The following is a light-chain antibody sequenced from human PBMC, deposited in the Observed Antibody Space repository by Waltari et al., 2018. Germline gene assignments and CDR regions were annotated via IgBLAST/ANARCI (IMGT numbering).Light chain of an antibody. J-gene: IGLJ2*01. V-gene: IGLV2-18*02. CDR1: SSDGNFSNR. Sequence: QSTLTQPPSVSGSPGQSVTISCTASSSDGNFSNRVSWSQQPPGTAPKLIIYEVTNRPSGVPDRFSGSKSGNTASLTISGLQAEDEADYYCSSPTSTTNALRVFGGGTKLSVL. CDR2: EVT. CDR3: SSPTSTTNALRV.